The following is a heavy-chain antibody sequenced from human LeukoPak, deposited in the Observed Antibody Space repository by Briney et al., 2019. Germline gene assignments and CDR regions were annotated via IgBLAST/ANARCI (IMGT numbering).Heavy chain of an antibody. Sequence: PGGSLRLSCAASGFTFSIYDMIWLRQPPGKGLEWIGSIFYTGSTSYNPSLKGRVTISGDTSKNQFSLKLSSVTAAETAVYYCAKIPYSRSTYYFDYWGQGTLVTVSS. CDR3: AKIPYSRSTYYFDY. J-gene: IGHJ4*02. CDR2: IFYTGST. V-gene: IGHV4-39*01. D-gene: IGHD6-6*01. CDR1: GFTFSIYD.